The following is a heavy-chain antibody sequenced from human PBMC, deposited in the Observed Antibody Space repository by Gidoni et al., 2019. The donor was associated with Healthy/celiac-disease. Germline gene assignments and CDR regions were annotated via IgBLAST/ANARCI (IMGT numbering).Heavy chain of an antibody. CDR3: ARGEDGYSSFIAFDI. J-gene: IGHJ3*02. V-gene: IGHV1-69*01. Sequence: QGQLVQSGAEVKKTGLSVKVSRMDPGGTFRSYAISWVRQAPGQGLEWMGGSSPIFGTANDAQKFQGTVAITADESTSTAYMELSSLRSEDTAVYYCARGEDGYSSFIAFDIWGQGTMVTVSS. CDR2: SSPIFGTA. D-gene: IGHD4-4*01. CDR1: GGTFRSYA.